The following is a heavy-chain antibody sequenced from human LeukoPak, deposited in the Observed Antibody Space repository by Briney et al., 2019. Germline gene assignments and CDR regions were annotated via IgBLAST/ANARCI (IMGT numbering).Heavy chain of an antibody. CDR2: ISSSGGST. Sequence: PGGSLRLSCAASGLTFSSYAMSWVRQARGKGLEWVSDISSSGGSTHYADSVKGRFTIPRDNSKNTLYLQMNSLRAEDTAVYYCANRRGQSSDGAFDYWGQGTLVTVSS. J-gene: IGHJ4*02. CDR1: GLTFSSYA. V-gene: IGHV3-23*01. CDR3: ANRRGQSSDGAFDY. D-gene: IGHD6-19*01.